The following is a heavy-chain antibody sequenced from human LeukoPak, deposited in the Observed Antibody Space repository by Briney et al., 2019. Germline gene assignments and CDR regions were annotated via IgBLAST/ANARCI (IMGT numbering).Heavy chain of an antibody. CDR2: IIPIFGTA. V-gene: IGHV1-69*05. CDR3: ARAYGGGDCYGAGYYYMDV. J-gene: IGHJ6*03. D-gene: IGHD2-21*02. Sequence: ASVKLSCKASGGTFSSYAISWVRQAPGQGLQWMGRIIPIFGTANYAQKFQGRVTIITDESTSTAYMELSSLRSEDTAVSYSARAYGGGDCYGAGYYYMDVWGKGTTVTVSS. CDR1: GGTFSSYA.